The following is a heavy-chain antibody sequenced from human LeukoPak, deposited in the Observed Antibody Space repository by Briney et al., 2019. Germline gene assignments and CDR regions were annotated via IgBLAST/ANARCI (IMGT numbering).Heavy chain of an antibody. Sequence: TSETLSLTCAVYGGSFSGYYWSWIRQPPGKGLEWIGEINHSGSTNYNPSLKSRVTISVDTSKNQFSLKLSSVTAADTAVYYCARTRRGSYLAYFDYWGQGTLVTVSS. CDR2: INHSGST. D-gene: IGHD1-26*01. V-gene: IGHV4-34*01. CDR3: ARTRRGSYLAYFDY. CDR1: GGSFSGYY. J-gene: IGHJ4*02.